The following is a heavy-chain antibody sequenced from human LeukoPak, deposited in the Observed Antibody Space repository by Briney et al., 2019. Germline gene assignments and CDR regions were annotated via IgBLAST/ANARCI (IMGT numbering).Heavy chain of an antibody. Sequence: GGSLRLSCAASGFTFSNYWMTWVRPAPGKGLEWVANIKQDGTEKYYVDSVKGRFTISRDNAENSLYLQMNSLRAEDTAVYYCTRDTGCPGGTCYSFYDYWGQGTLGTVSS. D-gene: IGHD2-15*01. CDR2: IKQDGTEK. V-gene: IGHV3-7*01. CDR1: GFTFSNYW. J-gene: IGHJ4*02. CDR3: TRDTGCPGGTCYSFYDY.